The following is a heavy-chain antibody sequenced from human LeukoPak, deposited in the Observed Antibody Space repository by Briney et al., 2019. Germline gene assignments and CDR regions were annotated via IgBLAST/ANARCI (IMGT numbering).Heavy chain of an antibody. CDR1: GFTFSSYW. J-gene: IGHJ4*02. V-gene: IGHV3-7*01. Sequence: GGSLRLSCAASGFTFSSYWMSWVRQAPGKGLEWVANIKQDGSENYYVDSVKGRFTISRDNAKSSLYLQMSSLRAEDTAVYYCARDETSRAHPLWGQGTLVTVSS. CDR2: IKQDGSEN. CDR3: ARDETSRAHPL.